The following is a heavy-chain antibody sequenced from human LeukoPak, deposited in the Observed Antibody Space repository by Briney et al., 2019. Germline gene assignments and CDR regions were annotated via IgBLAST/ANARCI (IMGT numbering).Heavy chain of an antibody. Sequence: SETLSLTCAVYGGSFSGYYWSWIRQPPGKGLEWIGEINHSGSTNYNPSLKSRVTISVGTSKNQFSLKLSSVTAADTAVYYCARAGAYYGSGSRLYYFDYWGQGTLVTVSS. V-gene: IGHV4-34*01. J-gene: IGHJ4*02. CDR2: INHSGST. D-gene: IGHD3-10*01. CDR3: ARAGAYYGSGSRLYYFDY. CDR1: GGSFSGYY.